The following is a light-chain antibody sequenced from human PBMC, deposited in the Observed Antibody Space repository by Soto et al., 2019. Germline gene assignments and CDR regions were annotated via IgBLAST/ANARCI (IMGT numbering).Light chain of an antibody. Sequence: IVLTQSPATLSLSPGERATLSCRASQSVSSYLAWYQQKPGQAPRLLIYAASSRFTVIPARFSGSGSGTDFTLTISRLEPEDFVVSYCQQYVGASPRTFGGGTKVDI. CDR2: AAS. J-gene: IGKJ4*01. V-gene: IGKV3-20*01. CDR1: QSVSSY. CDR3: QQYVGASPRT.